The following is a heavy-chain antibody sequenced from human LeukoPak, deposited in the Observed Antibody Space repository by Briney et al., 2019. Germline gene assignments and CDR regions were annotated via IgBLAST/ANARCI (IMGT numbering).Heavy chain of an antibody. CDR1: GFTFSSYA. V-gene: IGHV3-23*01. CDR2: ISGSGGST. CDR3: ARDLWSRRSGRNGMDV. Sequence: PGGSLRLSCAASGFTFSSYAMSWVRQAPGKGLEWVSAISGSGGSTYYADSVKGRFTISRDNSKNTLYLQMNSLRAEDTAVYYCARDLWSRRSGRNGMDVWGQGTTVTVSS. J-gene: IGHJ6*02. D-gene: IGHD3-10*01.